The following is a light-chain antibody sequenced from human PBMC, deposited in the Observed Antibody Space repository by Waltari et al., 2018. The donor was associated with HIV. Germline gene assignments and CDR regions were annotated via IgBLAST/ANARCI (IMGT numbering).Light chain of an antibody. CDR1: QNIINN. Sequence: EIVMTQSPATLSVSPGERATLPCRASQNIINNLAWYQQKPGQAPRLLIYGASTRSTSIPARFSGSGYGTDFTLTINSLQSEDIAGYYCQQYNTWPLSFGGGTKVEIK. CDR3: QQYNTWPLS. CDR2: GAS. V-gene: IGKV3-15*01. J-gene: IGKJ4*01.